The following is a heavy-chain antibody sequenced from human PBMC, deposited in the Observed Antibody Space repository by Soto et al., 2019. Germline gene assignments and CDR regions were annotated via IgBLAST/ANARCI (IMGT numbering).Heavy chain of an antibody. CDR1: GGTFSSYT. V-gene: IGHV1-69*02. Sequence: QVQLVQSVAEVKKPGSSVKVSCKASGGTFSSYTISWVRQAPGQGLEWMGRIIPILGIANYAQKFQGRVTITADKSTSTAYMELSSLRSEDTAVYYCAHLRGYSGYDGYWGQGTLVTVSS. J-gene: IGHJ4*02. CDR2: IIPILGIA. CDR3: AHLRGYSGYDGY. D-gene: IGHD5-12*01.